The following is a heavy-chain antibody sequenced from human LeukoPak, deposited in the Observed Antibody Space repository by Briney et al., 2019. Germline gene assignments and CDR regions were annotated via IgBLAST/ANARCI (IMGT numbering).Heavy chain of an antibody. CDR1: GGTFSSSS. CDR2: INPSGGST. J-gene: IGHJ5*02. V-gene: IGHV1-46*01. Sequence: ASVKVSCKASGGTFSSSSISWVRQAPGQGLEWMGIINPSGGSTSYAQKFQGRVTMTRDTSTSTVYMELSSLRSEDTAVYYCAREGTPAKGIVLMVYAVNWFDPWGQGTLVTVSS. D-gene: IGHD2-8*01. CDR3: AREGTPAKGIVLMVYAVNWFDP.